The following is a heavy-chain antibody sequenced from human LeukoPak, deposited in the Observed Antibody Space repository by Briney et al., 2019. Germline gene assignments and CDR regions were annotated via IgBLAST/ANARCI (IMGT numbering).Heavy chain of an antibody. V-gene: IGHV3-23*01. CDR2: ISGSGGST. D-gene: IGHD2-15*01. J-gene: IGHJ1*01. Sequence: GGSLRLSCAASGFTFSSYAMSWVRQAPGKGLEWVSAISGSGGSTYYADSVKGRFAISRDKSKNTLSLQMNSLRAEDTAVYYCAQQVGYCSSGSCYFTYWGQGTLVTVSS. CDR3: AQQVGYCSSGSCYFTY. CDR1: GFTFSSYA.